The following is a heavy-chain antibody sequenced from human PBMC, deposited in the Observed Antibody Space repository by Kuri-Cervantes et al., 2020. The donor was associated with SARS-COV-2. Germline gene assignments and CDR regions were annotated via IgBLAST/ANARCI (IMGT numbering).Heavy chain of an antibody. V-gene: IGHV3-21*04. CDR1: GFTFSSYS. Sequence: ETLSLTCAASGFTFSSYSMNWVRQAPGKGLEWVSSISSSSSYIYYADSVKGRFTISRDNSKNTLYLQMNSLRAEDTAVYYCAKDTDYTHDYWGQGTLVTVSS. CDR2: ISSSSSYI. J-gene: IGHJ4*02. D-gene: IGHD4-11*01. CDR3: AKDTDYTHDY.